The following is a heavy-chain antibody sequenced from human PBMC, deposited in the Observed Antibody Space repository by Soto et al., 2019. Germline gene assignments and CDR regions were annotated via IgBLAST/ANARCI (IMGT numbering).Heavy chain of an antibody. J-gene: IGHJ5*02. CDR3: ARASRITMVRGVIPWFDP. D-gene: IGHD3-10*01. V-gene: IGHV1-3*01. Sequence: ASVKVSCKASGYTFTSYAMHWVHQAPGQRLEWMGWINAGNGNTKHSQKFQGRVTITRDTSASTAYMELSSLRSEDTAVYYCARASRITMVRGVIPWFDPWGQGTLVTVSS. CDR2: INAGNGNT. CDR1: GYTFTSYA.